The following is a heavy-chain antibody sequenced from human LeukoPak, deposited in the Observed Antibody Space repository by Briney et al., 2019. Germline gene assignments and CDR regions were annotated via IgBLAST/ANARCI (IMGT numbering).Heavy chain of an antibody. CDR2: ISYDGSNK. CDR1: GFTFSSYA. V-gene: IGHV3-30-3*01. D-gene: IGHD4-17*01. Sequence: GGSLRLSCAASGFTFSSYAMHWVRQAPGKGLEWVAVISYDGSNKYYADSVKGRFTISGDNSKNTLYLQMNSLRAEDTAVYYCARGGDHYGDYVYYWGQGTLVTVSS. J-gene: IGHJ4*02. CDR3: ARGGDHYGDYVYY.